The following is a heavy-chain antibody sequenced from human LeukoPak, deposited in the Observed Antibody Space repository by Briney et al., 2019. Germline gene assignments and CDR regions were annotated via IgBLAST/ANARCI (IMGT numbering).Heavy chain of an antibody. CDR2: IYYSGST. CDR1: GGSISSSSYY. Sequence: SETLSLTCTVSGGSISSSSYYWGWIRQPPGKGLEWLGSIYYSGSTYYNPSLKSRVTVSVDTSKNQFSLKLSSVTAADTAVYYCARHLPVTRITMIVVVNGLGAFDIWGQGTMVTVSS. V-gene: IGHV4-39*01. CDR3: ARHLPVTRITMIVVVNGLGAFDI. J-gene: IGHJ3*02. D-gene: IGHD3-22*01.